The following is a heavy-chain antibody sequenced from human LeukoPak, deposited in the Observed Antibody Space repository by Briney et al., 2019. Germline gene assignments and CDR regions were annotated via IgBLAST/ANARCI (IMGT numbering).Heavy chain of an antibody. J-gene: IGHJ4*02. Sequence: PSETLSLTCTVSGDSISSSSYFWGWIRQPPGKGLEWIGSIYYSGSTYYNPSLKSRVTISVDTSKNQFSLKLSSVTAADTAVYYCARRLLDYDILTGYSPPYYFDYWGQETLVTVSS. V-gene: IGHV4-39*01. CDR2: IYYSGST. D-gene: IGHD3-9*01. CDR1: GDSISSSSYF. CDR3: ARRLLDYDILTGYSPPYYFDY.